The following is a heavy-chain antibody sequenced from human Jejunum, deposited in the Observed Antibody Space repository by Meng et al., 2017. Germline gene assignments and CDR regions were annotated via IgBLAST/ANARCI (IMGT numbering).Heavy chain of an antibody. CDR2: IYYSGST. D-gene: IGHD6-13*01. CDR3: ARGGFFEAAAANLIDS. CDR1: GGSVSSGNYY. Sequence: QVQLQESGPGLVRPSETLSLTCTVSGGSVSSGNYYWSWIRQPPGKGLEWIGYIYYSGSTNYNPSLKSRVTIPVDTSKNQFSLKLSSVTAADTAVYYCARGGFFEAAAANLIDSWGQGTLVTVSS. V-gene: IGHV4-61*01. J-gene: IGHJ4*02.